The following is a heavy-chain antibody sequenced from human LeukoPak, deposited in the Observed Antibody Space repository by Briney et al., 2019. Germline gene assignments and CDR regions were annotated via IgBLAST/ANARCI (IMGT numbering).Heavy chain of an antibody. CDR1: GYTFTGYY. CDR3: ARQLGATSRDY. V-gene: IGHV1-2*02. Sequence: ASVKVPCKASGYTFTGYYMHWVRQAPGQGLEWMGWIIPNSGATNYAQNFQGRVTMTRDTSISTAYMELDRLTSDDTAVYYCARQLGATSRDYWGQGTLVTVSS. D-gene: IGHD1-26*01. J-gene: IGHJ4*02. CDR2: IIPNSGAT.